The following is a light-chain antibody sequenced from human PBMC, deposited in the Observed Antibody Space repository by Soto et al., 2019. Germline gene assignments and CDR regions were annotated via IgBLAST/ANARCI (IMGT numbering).Light chain of an antibody. CDR2: DAS. Sequence: DIQMTQSPSTLSASVGDRVTITCRASQSISSWLAWYQQKPGEAPKLLIYDASNLESGVPSRFSGNGSGTEFTLTISSLQPDDFATYYGQQYNAYSPLTFGGGTKVEI. CDR1: QSISSW. CDR3: QQYNAYSPLT. V-gene: IGKV1-5*01. J-gene: IGKJ4*01.